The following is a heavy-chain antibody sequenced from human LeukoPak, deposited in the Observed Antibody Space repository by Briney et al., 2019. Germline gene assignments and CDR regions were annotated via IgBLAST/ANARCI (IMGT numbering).Heavy chain of an antibody. V-gene: IGHV4-31*03. CDR1: GGSIRSGDYY. Sequence: SETLSLTCTVSGGSIRSGDYYWNWIRQHPGKGLEWIGFIYYSGSTYYNPSLKSRVTISVDTSKNQFSLKLSFVTAADTAVYYCARDSKGYYYFDYWGQGTLVTVSS. CDR3: ARDSKGYYYFDY. D-gene: IGHD6-25*01. CDR2: IYYSGST. J-gene: IGHJ4*02.